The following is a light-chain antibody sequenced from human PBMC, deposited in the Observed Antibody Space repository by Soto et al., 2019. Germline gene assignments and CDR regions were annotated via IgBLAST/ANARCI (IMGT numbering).Light chain of an antibody. CDR2: TAS. CDR3: QQYNSYLYT. V-gene: IGKV1-5*03. Sequence: DIQMTQSPSTLSASVGDRVTITCRASQSINNWLAWYQHKPGKAPKLLIYTASSLQSGVPSRFSGSGSGTEFTLTISSLQPDDSATYYCQQYNSYLYTFGQGTKVDIK. J-gene: IGKJ2*01. CDR1: QSINNW.